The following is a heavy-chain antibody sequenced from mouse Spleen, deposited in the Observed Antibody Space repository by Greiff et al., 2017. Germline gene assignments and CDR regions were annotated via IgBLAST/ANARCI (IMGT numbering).Heavy chain of an antibody. J-gene: IGHJ4*01. CDR2: IFPGSGCT. CDR3: ARGGRGYYYAMEY. CDR1: GYTFSSYW. D-gene: IGHD1-1*01. V-gene: IGHV1-9*01. Sequence: VKVVESGAELMKPGASVKISCKATGYTFSSYWIEWVKQRPGHGLEWIGEIFPGSGCTNYNEKFKGKATFTADTSSNTAYMQLSSLTSEDSAVYYCARGGRGYYYAMEYWGQGTPGTVSS.